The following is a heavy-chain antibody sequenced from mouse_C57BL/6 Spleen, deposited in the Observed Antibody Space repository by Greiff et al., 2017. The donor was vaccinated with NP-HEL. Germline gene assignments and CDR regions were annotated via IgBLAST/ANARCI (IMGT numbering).Heavy chain of an antibody. V-gene: IGHV5-17*01. CDR3: ARPFITTVVSHWYFDV. CDR1: GFTFSDYG. Sequence: EVKLMESGGGLVKPGGSLKLSCAASGFTFSDYGMHWVRQAPEKGLEWVAYISSGSSTIYYADTVKGRCTISRDNAKNTLFLQMTSLRSEDTAMYYCARPFITTVVSHWYFDVWGTGTTVTVSS. D-gene: IGHD1-1*01. CDR2: ISSGSSTI. J-gene: IGHJ1*03.